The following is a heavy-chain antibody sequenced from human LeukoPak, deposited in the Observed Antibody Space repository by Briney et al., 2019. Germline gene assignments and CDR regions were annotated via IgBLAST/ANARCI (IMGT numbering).Heavy chain of an antibody. CDR2: ISGSSSDI. D-gene: IGHD3-22*01. CDR1: GFTFSNHA. V-gene: IGHV3-21*01. Sequence: GGSLRLSCAASGFTFSNHAMNWVRQAPGKGLEWVSSISGSSSDIYYADSVKGRFTISRDNAKNSLYLQMNSLRAEDTALYYCARRGYYDSSGYDYWGQGTLVTVSS. J-gene: IGHJ4*02. CDR3: ARRGYYDSSGYDY.